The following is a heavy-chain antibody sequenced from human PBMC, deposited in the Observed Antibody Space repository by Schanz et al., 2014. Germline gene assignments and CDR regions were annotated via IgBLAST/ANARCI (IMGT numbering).Heavy chain of an antibody. V-gene: IGHV3-NL1*01. CDR3: ARDRRNADLDY. Sequence: QVRLVESGGGVVQPGRSLRLSCATSGFIFRSFGIHWVRQAPGKGLEWVSFIYIGGNTYYADSVKGRFTISRDNFKGALYLQMTSLRAEDTALYYCARDRRNADLDYWGQGTLVTVSS. J-gene: IGHJ4*02. CDR2: IYIGGNT. D-gene: IGHD1-1*01. CDR1: GFIFRSFG.